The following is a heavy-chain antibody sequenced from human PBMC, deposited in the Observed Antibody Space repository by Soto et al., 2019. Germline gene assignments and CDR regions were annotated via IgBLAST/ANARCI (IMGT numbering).Heavy chain of an antibody. V-gene: IGHV3-74*01. CDR3: ARGANGYYYFDY. CDR1: GSSLSDYW. CDR2: ITRDGSST. Sequence: EVQLVESGGGLVQPGGSLRLSCAASGSSLSDYWMNWARQAPGEGLVWLSRITRDGSSTNYADSVKGRFTISRDNAKNTLYLQVNSLRGEDTAVYYCARGANGYYYFDYWGQGTLVTVSS. J-gene: IGHJ4*02. D-gene: IGHD5-18*01.